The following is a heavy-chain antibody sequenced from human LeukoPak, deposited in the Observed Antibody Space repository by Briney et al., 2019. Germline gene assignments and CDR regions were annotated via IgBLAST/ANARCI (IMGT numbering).Heavy chain of an antibody. CDR1: GFTFSSYA. V-gene: IGHV3-23*01. J-gene: IGHJ4*02. D-gene: IGHD3-16*01. Sequence: GGSLRLSCAASGFTFSSYAMSWVRQAPGKGLEWVSTISGSSDATYYLDSVKGRFTVSRDNSKNTLYLQMNSLRADDTAVYYCAKGPHFPLGYWGQGTLVTVSS. CDR3: AKGPHFPLGY. CDR2: ISGSSDAT.